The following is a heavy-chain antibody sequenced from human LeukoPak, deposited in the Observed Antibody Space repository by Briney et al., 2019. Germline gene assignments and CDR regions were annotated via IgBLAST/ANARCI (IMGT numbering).Heavy chain of an antibody. V-gene: IGHV3-7*01. CDR3: ARDSSGYFDY. J-gene: IGHJ4*02. Sequence: GGSLRLSCAASGFSFSNFWMRWARQAPGKGLEWVANIRPDGSGTDYVDSVKGRFTISRDNAKNSLYLQMNSLRAGDTAVYYCARDSSGYFDYWGQGALVTVSS. CDR1: GFSFSNFW. CDR2: IRPDGSGT. D-gene: IGHD3-22*01.